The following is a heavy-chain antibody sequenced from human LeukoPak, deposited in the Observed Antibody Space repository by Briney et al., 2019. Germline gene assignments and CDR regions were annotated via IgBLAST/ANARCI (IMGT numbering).Heavy chain of an antibody. J-gene: IGHJ4*02. Sequence: HPGGSLRLSCAASGFTFSSYAMHWVRQAPGKGLEYVSAISDNGGSTYYANSVKGRFTISRDNSKNTLYLQMNSLRAEDTALYYCAKALYYYDSSGPNYWGQGTLVTVSS. CDR1: GFTFSSYA. D-gene: IGHD3-22*01. V-gene: IGHV3-64*01. CDR2: ISDNGGST. CDR3: AKALYYYDSSGPNY.